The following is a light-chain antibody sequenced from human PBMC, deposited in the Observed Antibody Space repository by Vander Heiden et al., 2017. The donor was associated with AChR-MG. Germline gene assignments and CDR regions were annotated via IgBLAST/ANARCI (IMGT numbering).Light chain of an antibody. CDR1: SSDAGTYDL. Sequence: QSALTQPASVSGSPGQSITISCTGTSSDAGTYDLVSWYQHHPGKAPKIRRYEVSKRPSGVSNRVSASKSGNTESLTISVRQAEDEADYDCCAAADSGTWLFGGWTKLTVL. CDR2: EVS. CDR3: CAAADSGTWL. J-gene: IGLJ2*01. V-gene: IGLV2-23*02.